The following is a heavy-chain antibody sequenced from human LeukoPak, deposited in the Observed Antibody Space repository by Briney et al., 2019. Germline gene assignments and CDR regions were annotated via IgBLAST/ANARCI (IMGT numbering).Heavy chain of an antibody. V-gene: IGHV3-74*01. CDR1: GFTFSSYW. J-gene: IGHJ4*02. CDR2: INSDGSIA. D-gene: IGHD1-26*01. CDR3: VRGYSGSFLHY. Sequence: PGGSLRLSCAASGFTFSSYWMHWVRQAPGMGLVWVSRINSDGSIASYADSVKGRFTISRDNAKNTLSLQMSSLRAEDTAVYYCVRGYSGSFLHYWGQGTLVTVSS.